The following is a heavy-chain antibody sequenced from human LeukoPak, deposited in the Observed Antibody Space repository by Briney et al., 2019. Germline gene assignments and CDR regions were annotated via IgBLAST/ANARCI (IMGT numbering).Heavy chain of an antibody. CDR1: GFNFGDYA. J-gene: IGHJ4*02. D-gene: IGHD2-15*01. V-gene: IGHV3-49*04. CDR3: VRDSDSVVVTAPFDY. Sequence: GGSLRLSCTASGFNFGDYAMSWVRQAPGQGLEWVSFIRSKTYGGTTEYAASVQGRITISRDDSKRIVYLQMNRLKTEDTALYYCVRDSDSVVVTAPFDYWGRGTLVTVSS. CDR2: IRSKTYGGTT.